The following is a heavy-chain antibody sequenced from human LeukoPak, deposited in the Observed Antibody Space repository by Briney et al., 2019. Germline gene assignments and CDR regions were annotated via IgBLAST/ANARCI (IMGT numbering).Heavy chain of an antibody. D-gene: IGHD6-19*01. CDR2: INHSGST. CDR3: ARGGSSGWYVRDWFDP. CDR1: GGSFSGYY. V-gene: IGHV4-34*01. J-gene: IGHJ5*02. Sequence: SETLSLTCAAYGGSFSGYYWSWIRQPPGKGLEWIGEINHSGSTNYNPSLKSRVTISVDTSKNQFSLKLSSVTAADPAVYYCARGGSSGWYVRDWFDPWGQGTLVTVSS.